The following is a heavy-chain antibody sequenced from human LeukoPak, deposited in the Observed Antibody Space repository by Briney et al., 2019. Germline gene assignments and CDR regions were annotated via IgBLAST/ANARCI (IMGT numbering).Heavy chain of an antibody. CDR1: GFTFSNAS. CDR2: IKSKTDSGTT. Sequence: NPGGSLRLSCAASGFTFSNASMRWVRQAPGKGLEWVGRIKSKTDSGTTDYAAPVKGTFTISRDDSKNTLYLQMNSLKTEDTAVYYCTTADYSSGWYYFDYWGQGTLVTVSS. J-gene: IGHJ4*02. CDR3: TTADYSSGWYYFDY. D-gene: IGHD6-19*01. V-gene: IGHV3-15*01.